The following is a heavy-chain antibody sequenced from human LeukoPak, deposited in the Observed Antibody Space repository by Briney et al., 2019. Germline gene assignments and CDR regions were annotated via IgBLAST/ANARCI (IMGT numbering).Heavy chain of an antibody. V-gene: IGHV1-8*03. Sequence: GTAVKVSCKASGYTFTIYDINWERQATGQGLEWMGWMNPNSGNTGYAQKFQGRVTISRNTSISTAYMELSSLRSEDTVVYYCARGPFLDVWGKGNTVTVSS. CDR1: GYTFTIYD. CDR2: MNPNSGNT. CDR3: ARGPFLDV. J-gene: IGHJ6*04.